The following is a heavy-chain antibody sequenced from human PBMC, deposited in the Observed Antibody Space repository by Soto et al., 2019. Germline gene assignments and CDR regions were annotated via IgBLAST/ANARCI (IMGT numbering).Heavy chain of an antibody. Sequence: QVQLVQSGAEVKKPGASVKVSCKASGYTFTSYGISSVRQAPGQVLEWMGWISANNGNTNYAQKLQGRVTMTTDTSTSTAYMELRSLRSDDTAVYYCARGEVIVGATHYFDYWGQGTLVTVSS. CDR1: GYTFTSYG. V-gene: IGHV1-18*04. CDR2: ISANNGNT. J-gene: IGHJ4*02. CDR3: ARGEVIVGATHYFDY. D-gene: IGHD1-26*01.